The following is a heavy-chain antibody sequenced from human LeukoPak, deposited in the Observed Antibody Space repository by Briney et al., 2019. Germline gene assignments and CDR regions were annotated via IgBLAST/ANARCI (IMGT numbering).Heavy chain of an antibody. CDR1: GGSFSGYY. Sequence: PSETLSLTCAVYGGSFSGYYWSWIRQPPGKGLEWIGEINHSGSTNYNPSLKSRVTISVDTSKNQFSLKLSSVTATDTAVYYCASASGYYYGLDYWGQGTLVTVSS. CDR2: INHSGST. J-gene: IGHJ4*02. CDR3: ASASGYYYGLDY. V-gene: IGHV4-34*01. D-gene: IGHD3-22*01.